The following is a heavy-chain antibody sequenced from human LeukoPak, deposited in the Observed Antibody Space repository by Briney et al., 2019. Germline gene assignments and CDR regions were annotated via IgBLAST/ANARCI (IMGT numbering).Heavy chain of an antibody. Sequence: GGSLRLSCAASGFTFSSYSMNWIRQAPGKGLEWVSSISSSTSYIYYADSVKGRFTISKDNAKNSLYLQMNSLRAEDTAVYYCVATNWFDPWGQGTLVTVSS. CDR1: GFTFSSYS. CDR3: VATNWFDP. V-gene: IGHV3-21*01. J-gene: IGHJ5*02. CDR2: ISSSTSYI.